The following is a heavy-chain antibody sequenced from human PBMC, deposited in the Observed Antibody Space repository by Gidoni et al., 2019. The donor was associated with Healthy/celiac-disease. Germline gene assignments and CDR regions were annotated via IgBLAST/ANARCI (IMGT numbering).Heavy chain of an antibody. CDR1: GFTFDDYT. J-gene: IGHJ3*02. CDR3: AKDMTRQQLVLDAFDI. D-gene: IGHD6-13*01. V-gene: IGHV3-43*01. CDR2: ISWDGGST. Sequence: EVQLVESGGVVVQPGGSLRLSCAASGFTFDDYTMHWVRQAPGKGLELVSLISWDGGSTYYADSVKGRFTISRDNSKNSLYLQMNSLRTEDTALYYCAKDMTRQQLVLDAFDIWGQGTMVTVSS.